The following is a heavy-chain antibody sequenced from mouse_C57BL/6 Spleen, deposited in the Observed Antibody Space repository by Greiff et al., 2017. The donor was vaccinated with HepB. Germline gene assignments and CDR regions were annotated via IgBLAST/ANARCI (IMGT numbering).Heavy chain of an antibody. CDR3: ARALITTVVRGFAY. CDR1: GYSITSGYY. Sequence: VQLKESGPGLVKPSQSLSLTCSVTGYSITSGYYWNWIRQFPGNKLEWMGYISYDGSNNYNPSFKNRTSITRDTSKNQFFLKLNSVTTEDTATYYCARALITTVVRGFAYWGQGTLVTVSA. J-gene: IGHJ3*01. CDR2: ISYDGSN. V-gene: IGHV3-6*01. D-gene: IGHD1-1*01.